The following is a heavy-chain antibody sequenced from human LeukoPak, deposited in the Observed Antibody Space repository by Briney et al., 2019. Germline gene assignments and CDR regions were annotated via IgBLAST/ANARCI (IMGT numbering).Heavy chain of an antibody. D-gene: IGHD6-6*01. CDR3: ARGRGIAARREADY. J-gene: IGHJ4*02. V-gene: IGHV4-34*01. CDR2: INHSGST. CDR1: GGSFSGYY. Sequence: SETLSLTCAVYGGSFSGYYWSWIRQPPGKGLEWIGEINHSGSTNYNPSLKSRVTISVDTPKNQFSLKLSSVTAADTAVYYCARGRGIAARREADYWGQGTLVTVSS.